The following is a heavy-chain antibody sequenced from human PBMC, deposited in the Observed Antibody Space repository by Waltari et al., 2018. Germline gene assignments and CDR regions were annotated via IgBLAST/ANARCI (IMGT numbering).Heavy chain of an antibody. CDR1: GYSISSGYY. V-gene: IGHV4-38-2*01. D-gene: IGHD4-17*01. CDR2: IYHSGST. J-gene: IGHJ4*02. CDR3: AVRYGDYEATLDY. Sequence: QVQLQESGPGLVKPSETLSLTCAVSGYSISSGYYWGRIRQPPGKGLEWIGSIYHSGSTYYNPSLKSRVTISVDTSKNQFSLKLSSVTAADTAVYYCAVRYGDYEATLDYWGQGTLVTVSS.